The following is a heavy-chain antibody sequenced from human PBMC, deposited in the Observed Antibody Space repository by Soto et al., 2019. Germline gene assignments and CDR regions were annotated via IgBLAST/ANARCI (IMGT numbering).Heavy chain of an antibody. V-gene: IGHV1-18*04. J-gene: IGHJ3*02. D-gene: IGHD3-3*01. Sequence: QVQLVQSGAEVKKPGASVKVSCKASGYTFTSYGISWGRQAPGQGLEWMGWISAYNGNTNYAQKLQGRVTMTTETSTSTAYMELRSLRSDDKAVYYCARDLLQLGAAAFDIWGQGTMVTVSA. CDR3: ARDLLQLGAAAFDI. CDR2: ISAYNGNT. CDR1: GYTFTSYG.